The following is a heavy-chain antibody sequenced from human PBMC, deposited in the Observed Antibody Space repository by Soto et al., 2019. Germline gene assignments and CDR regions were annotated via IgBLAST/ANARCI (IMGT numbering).Heavy chain of an antibody. Sequence: GGSLRLSCAASGFTFSSYGMHWVRQAPGKGLEWVAVIWYDGSNKYYADSVKGRFTISRDNSKNTMYLQMNSLRAEDTAVYYCARDGSSSRFLGESDYWGQGTLVTVSS. D-gene: IGHD3-16*01. J-gene: IGHJ4*02. CDR2: IWYDGSNK. CDR3: ARDGSSSRFLGESDY. V-gene: IGHV3-33*01. CDR1: GFTFSSYG.